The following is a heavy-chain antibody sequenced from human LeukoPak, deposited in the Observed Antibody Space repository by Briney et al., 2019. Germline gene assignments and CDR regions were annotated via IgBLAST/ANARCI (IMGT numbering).Heavy chain of an antibody. D-gene: IGHD3-9*01. CDR2: IYSGGST. V-gene: IGHV3-66*01. J-gene: IGHJ4*02. Sequence: GGSLRLSRAASGFTVSSNYMSWVRQAPGKGLEWVSVIYSGGSTYYADSVKGRFTISRDNSKNTLYLQMNSLRAEDTAVYYCARDLGYYDILTVDYWGQGTLVTVSS. CDR1: GFTVSSNY. CDR3: ARDLGYYDILTVDY.